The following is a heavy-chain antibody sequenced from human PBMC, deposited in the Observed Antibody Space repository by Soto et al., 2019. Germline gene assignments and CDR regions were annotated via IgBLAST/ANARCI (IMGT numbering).Heavy chain of an antibody. Sequence: AASVKVSCKASGSTFSNYYLHWVRQAPGQGLEWMGIINPSGGTTTYAQKFQGRVTMTRDTPTSTVYMELSSLRSQDTATYYCARDVPSAGTRWFDPWGQGTLVTVSS. CDR1: GSTFSNYY. V-gene: IGHV1-46*01. J-gene: IGHJ5*02. CDR3: ARDVPSAGTRWFDP. CDR2: INPSGGTT. D-gene: IGHD6-13*01.